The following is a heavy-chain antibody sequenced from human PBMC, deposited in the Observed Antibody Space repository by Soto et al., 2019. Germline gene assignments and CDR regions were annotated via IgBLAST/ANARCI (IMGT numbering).Heavy chain of an antibody. J-gene: IGHJ6*02. CDR1: GYTFTSYY. D-gene: IGHD3-3*01. CDR3: ARDRGERITIFGVVSYWMDV. CDR2: INPSGGST. Sequence: ASVKVSCKASGYTFTSYYMHWVRPAPGQGLEWMGIINPSGGSTSYAQKFQGRVTMTRDTSTSTVYMELSSLRSEDTAVYYCARDRGERITIFGVVSYWMDVWGQGTAVTVSS. V-gene: IGHV1-46*01.